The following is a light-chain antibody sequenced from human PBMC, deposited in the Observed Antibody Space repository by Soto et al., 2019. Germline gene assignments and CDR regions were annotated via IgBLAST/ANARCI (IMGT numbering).Light chain of an antibody. Sequence: DIVLTQSPGTLSLSPGERATLSCRASQIISSTYLGWYQQKPGQAPRLLIYGASSRATGIPDRFSGRGSGTDFTLTISRLEPEDFAVYYCQQYGSSPPSSTVGQGTRLEIK. CDR2: GAS. V-gene: IGKV3-20*01. CDR3: QQYGSSPPSST. CDR1: QIISSTY. J-gene: IGKJ5*01.